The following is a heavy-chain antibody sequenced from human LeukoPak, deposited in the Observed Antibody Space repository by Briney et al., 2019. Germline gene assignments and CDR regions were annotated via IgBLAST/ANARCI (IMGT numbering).Heavy chain of an antibody. CDR3: ARGVEWGSSSWYKDNWFDP. CDR2: INPSGGST. V-gene: IGHV1-46*01. J-gene: IGHJ5*02. CDR1: GNTFTSYY. Sequence: ASVKVSCKASGNTFTSYYMHWVRQAPGQGLEWMGIINPSGGSTSYAQKFQGRVTMTRDTSTSTVYMELSSLRSEDTAVYYCARGVEWGSSSWYKDNWFDPWGQGTLVTVSS. D-gene: IGHD6-13*01.